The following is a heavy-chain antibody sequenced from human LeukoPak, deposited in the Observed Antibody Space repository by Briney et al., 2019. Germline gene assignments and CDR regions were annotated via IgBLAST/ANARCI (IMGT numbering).Heavy chain of an antibody. CDR1: GFTFSSYG. V-gene: IGHV3-33*01. J-gene: IGHJ6*02. CDR3: ARDAVSTYGSGRETYYYYGMDV. D-gene: IGHD3-10*01. CDR2: IWYDGSNK. Sequence: GGSLRLSCAASGFTFSSYGMHWVRQAPGKGLEWVAVIWYDGSNKCYADSVKGRFTISRDNSKNTLYLQMNSLRAEDTAVYYCARDAVSTYGSGRETYYYYGMDVWGQGTTVTVSS.